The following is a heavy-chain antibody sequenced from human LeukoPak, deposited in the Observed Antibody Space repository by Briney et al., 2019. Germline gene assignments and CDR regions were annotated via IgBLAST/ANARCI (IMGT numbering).Heavy chain of an antibody. CDR3: ARAPGSGWSFDY. Sequence: GGSLRLSCAAPGFTFSSYSMNWVRQAPGKGLEWVSSISSSSSYIYYADSVKGRFTISRDNAKNSLYLQMNSLRAEDTAVYYCARAPGSGWSFDYWGQGTLVTVSS. CDR2: ISSSSSYI. D-gene: IGHD6-19*01. J-gene: IGHJ4*02. V-gene: IGHV3-21*01. CDR1: GFTFSSYS.